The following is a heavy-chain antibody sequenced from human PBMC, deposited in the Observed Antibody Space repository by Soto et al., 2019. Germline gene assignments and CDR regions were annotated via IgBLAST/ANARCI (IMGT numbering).Heavy chain of an antibody. D-gene: IGHD3-3*01. CDR2: IYYSGST. J-gene: IGHJ5*02. CDR1: GGSISSSSYY. Sequence: PSETLSLTCTVSGGSISSSSYYWGWIRQPPGKGLEWIGSIYYSGSTYYNPSLKSRVTISVDTSKNQFSLKLSSVTAADTAVYYCARHGWAPQYYDFWSGYQNTSGCFDPWGQGTLVTVSS. V-gene: IGHV4-39*01. CDR3: ARHGWAPQYYDFWSGYQNTSGCFDP.